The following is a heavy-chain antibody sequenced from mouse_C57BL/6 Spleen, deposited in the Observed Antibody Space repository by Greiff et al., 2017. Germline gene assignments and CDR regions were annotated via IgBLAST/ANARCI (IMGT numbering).Heavy chain of an antibody. J-gene: IGHJ4*01. CDR1: GYSITSGYY. D-gene: IGHD1-1*01. CDR2: ISYDGSN. Sequence: EVKVEESGPGLVKPSQSLSLTCSVTGYSITSGYYWNWIRQFPGNKLEWMGCISYDGSNNYNPSPKNRISITRDTSKNQFFLKLNSVTTEDTATYYCARITTVVGPAMDYWGQGTSVTVSS. CDR3: ARITTVVGPAMDY. V-gene: IGHV3-6*01.